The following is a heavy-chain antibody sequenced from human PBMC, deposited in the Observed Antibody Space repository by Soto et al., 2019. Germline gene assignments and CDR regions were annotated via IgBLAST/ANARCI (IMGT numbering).Heavy chain of an antibody. CDR1: GFTFSSYA. J-gene: IGHJ4*02. CDR2: ISYDGSNK. Sequence: QVQLVESGGGVVQPGRSLRLSCAASGFTFSSYAMHWVRQAPGKGLEWVAVISYDGSNKYYADSVKGRFTISRDNSKNTLYLQMNSLRAEDTAVYYGARTDCSSTSCPPDYWGQGTLVTVSS. CDR3: ARTDCSSTSCPPDY. D-gene: IGHD2-2*01. V-gene: IGHV3-30-3*01.